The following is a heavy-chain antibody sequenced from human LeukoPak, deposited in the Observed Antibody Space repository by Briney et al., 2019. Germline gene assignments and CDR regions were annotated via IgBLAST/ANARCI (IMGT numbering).Heavy chain of an antibody. Sequence: ASVKVSCKASGYTFTSYYMHWVRQAPGQGLEWMGIINPSGGSTSYAQKLQGRVTMTRDTSTSTVYMELSSLRSEDTAVYYCARDGRLRYFDWLIQGNWFDPWGQGTLVTVSS. CDR1: GYTFTSYY. V-gene: IGHV1-46*01. CDR2: INPSGGST. J-gene: IGHJ5*02. D-gene: IGHD3-9*01. CDR3: ARDGRLRYFDWLIQGNWFDP.